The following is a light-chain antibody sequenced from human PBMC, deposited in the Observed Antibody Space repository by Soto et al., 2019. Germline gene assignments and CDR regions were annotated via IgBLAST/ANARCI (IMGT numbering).Light chain of an antibody. J-gene: IGKJ1*01. CDR3: QQSYNVLSWT. CDR1: QNIGNY. CDR2: AAS. V-gene: IGKV1-39*01. Sequence: DIQMTQAPSSLSASVGDRVSITCRTSQNIGNYLNWYRQKPGKAPELLIYAASILQSEAPSRFRGSGSGTDFTITISSLQPEDFASYYCQQSYNVLSWTFGQGTKVDIK.